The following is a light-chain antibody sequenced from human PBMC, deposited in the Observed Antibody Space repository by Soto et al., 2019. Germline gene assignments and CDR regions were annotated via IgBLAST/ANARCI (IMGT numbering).Light chain of an antibody. J-gene: IGLJ1*01. CDR1: RSDVGGYNF. V-gene: IGLV2-14*01. CDR2: EFN. Sequence: SVLTQPAGVSGCRGQLITISCAGKRSDVGGYNFVSWLQQHPGKAPKLMIYEFNERPSGVSNRFSGCKSGNTASLSFSGRQTEDKTDYYCSSNTRTNTHVFGPSPNVTVL. CDR3: SSNTRTNTHV.